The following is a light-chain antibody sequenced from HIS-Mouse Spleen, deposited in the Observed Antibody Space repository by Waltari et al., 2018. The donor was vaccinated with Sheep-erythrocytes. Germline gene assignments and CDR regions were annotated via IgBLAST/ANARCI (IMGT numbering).Light chain of an antibody. J-gene: IGLJ3*02. CDR2: RNN. CDR3: AAWDDSLSGNWV. CDR1: SSNIGSNY. V-gene: IGLV1-47*01. Sequence: QSVLTQPPSASGTPGPRVTIPCSGSSSNIGSNYVYWYQQLPGTAPKLLIYRNNQRPSGVPDRFSGSKSGTSASLAISGLRSEDEADYYCAAWDDSLSGNWVFGGGTKLTVL.